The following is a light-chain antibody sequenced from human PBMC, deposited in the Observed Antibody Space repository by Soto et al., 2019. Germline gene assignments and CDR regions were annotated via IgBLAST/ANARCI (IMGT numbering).Light chain of an antibody. Sequence: DIQMTQSPSIVSASVGDRVTITCRASQSISSWLAWYQQKPGKAPKILIYKASSLESGVPSRFSGSGSGTEFTLTISSLQPDDFATYYCQFYGDPSKTFGQGTKVEIK. CDR2: KAS. V-gene: IGKV1-5*03. J-gene: IGKJ1*01. CDR3: QFYGDPSKT. CDR1: QSISSW.